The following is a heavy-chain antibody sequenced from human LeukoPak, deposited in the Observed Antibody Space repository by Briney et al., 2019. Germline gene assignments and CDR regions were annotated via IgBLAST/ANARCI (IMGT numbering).Heavy chain of an antibody. CDR3: ASWWELKY. D-gene: IGHD1-26*01. J-gene: IGHJ4*02. V-gene: IGHV3-48*01. CDR2: ISSTSSTI. CDR1: GFTFSSYS. Sequence: GSLRLSCAASGFTFSSYSMNWVRQAPGKGLEWVSYISSTSSTIYYADSVKGRFTISRDNAKNSLYLQMNSLRAEDTAVYYCASWWELKYWGQGTLVTVSS.